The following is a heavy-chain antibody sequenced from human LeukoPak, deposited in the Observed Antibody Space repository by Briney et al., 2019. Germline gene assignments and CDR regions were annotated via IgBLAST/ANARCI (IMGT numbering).Heavy chain of an antibody. D-gene: IGHD3-22*01. J-gene: IGHJ4*02. V-gene: IGHV3-9*01. Sequence: GGSLRLSCAASGFTFDDYAMHWVRQAPGKGLEWVSGISWNSGSIGYADSVKGRFTISRDNAKNMLYLQLDSLTAEDTAVYYCSRGLVGYYHDSSTYPDSWGQGTLVTVSS. CDR2: ISWNSGSI. CDR3: SRGLVGYYHDSSTYPDS. CDR1: GFTFDDYA.